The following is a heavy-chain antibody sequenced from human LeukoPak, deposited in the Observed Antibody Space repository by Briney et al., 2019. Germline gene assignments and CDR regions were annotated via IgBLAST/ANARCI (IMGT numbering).Heavy chain of an antibody. V-gene: IGHV4-39*01. Sequence: SETLSLTCTVSGGSISSSSYYWGWIRQPPGKGLEWIGSIYYSGSTYYNPSLKSRVTMSVDTSKNQFSLKLSSVTAADTAVYYCARHGPPFTVRGTGGPFDPWGQGTLVTVSS. D-gene: IGHD3-10*01. CDR2: IYYSGST. CDR1: GGSISSSSYY. J-gene: IGHJ5*02. CDR3: ARHGPPFTVRGTGGPFDP.